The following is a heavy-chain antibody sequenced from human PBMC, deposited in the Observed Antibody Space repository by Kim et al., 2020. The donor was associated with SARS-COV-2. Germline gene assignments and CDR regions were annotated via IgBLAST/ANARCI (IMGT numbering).Heavy chain of an antibody. CDR3: ARAHIVVVTAIPEFYWFDP. J-gene: IGHJ5*02. D-gene: IGHD2-21*02. Sequence: SETLSLTCAVSGGSISSGGYSWSWIRQPPGKGLEWIGYIYHSGSTYYNPSLKSRVTISVDRSKNQFSLKLSSVTAADTAVYYCARAHIVVVTAIPEFYWFDPWGQGTLVTVSS. CDR2: IYHSGST. CDR1: GGSISSGGYS. V-gene: IGHV4-30-2*01.